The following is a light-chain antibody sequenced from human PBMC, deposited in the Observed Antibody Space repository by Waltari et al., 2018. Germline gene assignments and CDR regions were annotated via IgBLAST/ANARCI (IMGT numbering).Light chain of an antibody. Sequence: QSVLTQPPSASGTPGQWVTISCSGSSSNIGSNIVYWCQLIPGTAPKLLIYNSNQPPSGVPDRFSGSKSGTSASLAISGLQSEDEADYYCAAWDDSLNAWLFGAGTKLTVL. CDR3: AAWDDSLNAWL. CDR2: NSN. V-gene: IGLV1-44*01. J-gene: IGLJ3*02. CDR1: SSNIGSNI.